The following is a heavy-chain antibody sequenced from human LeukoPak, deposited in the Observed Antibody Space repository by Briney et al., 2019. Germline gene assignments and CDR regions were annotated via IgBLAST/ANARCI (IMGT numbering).Heavy chain of an antibody. CDR1: GFTFNGYA. CDR3: AKAPRSSGASENSWFDP. V-gene: IGHV3-23*01. D-gene: IGHD1-26*01. CDR2: ISDSGDNT. J-gene: IGHJ5*02. Sequence: GGSLRLSCAASGFTFNGYAMNWVRQAPGKGLEWVSAISDSGDNTYYADSVRGRFTISRDNSMNTLYLQMNTLRAEDTAVYYCAKAPRSSGASENSWFDPWGQGTLVTVSS.